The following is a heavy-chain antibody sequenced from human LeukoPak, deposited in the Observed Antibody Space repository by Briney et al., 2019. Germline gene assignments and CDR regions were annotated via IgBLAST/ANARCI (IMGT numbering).Heavy chain of an antibody. CDR2: INLSGST. CDR1: GGSFSGYY. J-gene: IGHJ6*04. D-gene: IGHD2-2*01. CDR3: ARAIVVVPAAMVYYYYGMDV. V-gene: IGHV4-34*01. Sequence: PSETLSLTCAVYGGSFSGYYWSWIRQPPGKGLEWIGEINLSGSTNYNPSLKSRVTISVDTSKNQFSLKLSSVTAADTAVYYCARAIVVVPAAMVYYYYGMDVWGKGTTVTVSS.